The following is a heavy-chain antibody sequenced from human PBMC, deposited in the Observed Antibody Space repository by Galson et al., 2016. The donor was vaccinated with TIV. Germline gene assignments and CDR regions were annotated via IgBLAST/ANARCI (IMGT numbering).Heavy chain of an antibody. CDR1: GYSFTSNW. D-gene: IGHD5-12*01. CDR3: VRAPGYSGYSYGYFDS. CDR2: MYPADSDT. J-gene: IGHJ4*02. V-gene: IGHV5-51*01. Sequence: GYSFTSNWIGWVRQTPGKGLEWMGIMYPADSDTRYSPSFQGQVTISADESISTAYLQWSSLRASDSAMYYCVRAPGYSGYSYGYFDSWGQGTLVTVSS.